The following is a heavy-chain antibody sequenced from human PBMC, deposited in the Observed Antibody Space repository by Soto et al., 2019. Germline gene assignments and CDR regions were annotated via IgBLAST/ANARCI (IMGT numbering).Heavy chain of an antibody. CDR1: RSNFGSYA. J-gene: IGHJ6*02. CDR2: LSGSGGST. V-gene: IGHV3-23*01. CDR3: AKGSGNIRPYGMDV. Sequence: PGGPMRRSCASARSNFGSYAMRSVRPTQGKGVGWVSALSGSGGSTYYADSAKGRFTISRDNSKNALWLQMNSLRAEDTALYDCAKGSGNIRPYGMDVLVQGTTVTVSS.